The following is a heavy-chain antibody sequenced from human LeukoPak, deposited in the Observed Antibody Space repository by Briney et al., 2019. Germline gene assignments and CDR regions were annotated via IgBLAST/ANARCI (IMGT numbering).Heavy chain of an antibody. CDR3: ARDPDWLGAFDI. D-gene: IGHD3-9*01. V-gene: IGHV1-2*02. CDR2: INPNSGGT. Sequence: ASVKVSCKASGYTFTGYYMHWVRQAPGQGLEWMGWINPNSGGTNYAQKFQGRVTMTRDTSISTAYVELSRLRSDDTAVYYCARDPDWLGAFDIWGQGTMVTVSS. J-gene: IGHJ3*02. CDR1: GYTFTGYY.